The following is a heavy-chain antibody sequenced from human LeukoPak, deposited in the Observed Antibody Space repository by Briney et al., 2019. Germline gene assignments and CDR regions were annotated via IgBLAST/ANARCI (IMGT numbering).Heavy chain of an antibody. V-gene: IGHV1-8*01. CDR2: MNPNSGNT. D-gene: IGHD4-17*01. CDR1: GYTFTNYD. J-gene: IGHJ4*02. CDR3: ATDLIATLTTQSRDY. Sequence: GASVKVSSRASGYTFTNYDINWVRPATGQGLEWMGWMNPNSGNTGHAQKFQGRVTMTRNTSISTDMELSSLRSEDTAVYYCATDLIATLTTQSRDYWGQGTLVTVSS.